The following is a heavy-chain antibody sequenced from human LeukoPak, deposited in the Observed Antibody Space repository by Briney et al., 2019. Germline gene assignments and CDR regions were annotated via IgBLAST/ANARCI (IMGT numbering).Heavy chain of an antibody. J-gene: IGHJ5*02. Sequence: PGGSLRLSCVASGFSVSSYGMSWVRQAPGKAPEWVSLLYSNGGKYYADSVEGRFFIFRDNPKNTLYLQMNNLRVEDAAVYHCVRDRAEGRAWVEFDPWGQGTVVTVS. CDR3: VRDRAEGRAWVEFDP. V-gene: IGHV3-66*03. CDR1: GFSVSSYG. CDR2: LYSNGGK.